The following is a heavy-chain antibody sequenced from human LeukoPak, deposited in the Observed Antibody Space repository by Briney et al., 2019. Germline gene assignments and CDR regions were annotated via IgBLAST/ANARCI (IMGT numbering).Heavy chain of an antibody. D-gene: IGHD6-13*01. CDR3: AKAGRLGAAVPLTGNYYYYYMDV. J-gene: IGHJ6*03. V-gene: IGHV3-30*02. Sequence: PGGSLRLSCAASGFTFSSYGMHWVRQAPGKGLEWVAFIRYDGSNKYYADPVKGRFTISRDNSKNTLYLQMNSLRAEDTAVYYCAKAGRLGAAVPLTGNYYYYYMDVWGKGTTVTISS. CDR1: GFTFSSYG. CDR2: IRYDGSNK.